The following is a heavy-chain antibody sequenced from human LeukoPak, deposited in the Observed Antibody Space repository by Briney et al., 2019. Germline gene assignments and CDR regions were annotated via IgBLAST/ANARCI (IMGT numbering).Heavy chain of an antibody. CDR3: ARVTGDGGY. CDR2: IYHSGST. J-gene: IGHJ4*02. V-gene: IGHV4-38-2*02. Sequence: SETLSLTCTVSGYSISSGYYWGRIRQPPGKGLEWIGSIYHSGSTYYNPSLKSRVTISVDTSKNQFSLKLSSVTAADTAVYYCARVTGDGGYWGQGTLVTVSS. D-gene: IGHD4-23*01. CDR1: GYSISSGYY.